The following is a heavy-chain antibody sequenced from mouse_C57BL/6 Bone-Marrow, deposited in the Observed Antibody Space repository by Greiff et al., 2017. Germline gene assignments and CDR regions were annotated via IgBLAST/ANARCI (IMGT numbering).Heavy chain of an antibody. J-gene: IGHJ4*01. CDR1: GFTFSSYG. D-gene: IGHD3-3*01. V-gene: IGHV5-6*01. CDR2: ISSGGSYT. CDR3: ARLGAMDY. Sequence: EVMLVESGGDLVKPGGSLKLSCAASGFTFSSYGMSWVRPTPDKRLEWVATISSGGSYTYYPDSVKGRFTISRDNAKNTLYLQMSSLKSEDTAMYYCARLGAMDYWGQGTSVTVSS.